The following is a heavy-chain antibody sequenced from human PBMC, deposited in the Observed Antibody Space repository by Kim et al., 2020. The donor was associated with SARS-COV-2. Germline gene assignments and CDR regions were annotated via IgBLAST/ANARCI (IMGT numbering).Heavy chain of an antibody. CDR3: ATITAAERNFYYYYGMDV. J-gene: IGHJ6*02. V-gene: IGHV3-21*01. D-gene: IGHD1-20*01. CDR2: ISSSSGCI. Sequence: GGSLRLSCAASGFTFSSYSMNWVRQAPGKGLEWVSSISSSSGCIYYADSVKGRFTISRDNAKNSLYLQMNSLRAEDTAVYYCATITAAERNFYYYYGMDVWRREPTDPLPS. CDR1: GFTFSSYS.